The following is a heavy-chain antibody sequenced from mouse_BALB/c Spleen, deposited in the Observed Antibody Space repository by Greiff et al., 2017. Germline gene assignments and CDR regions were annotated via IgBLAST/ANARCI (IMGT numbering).Heavy chain of an antibody. D-gene: IGHD1-2*01. CDR2: IWAGGST. CDR1: GFSLTSYG. Sequence: VQLKESGPGLVAPSQSLSITCTVSGFSLTSYGVHWVRLPPGKGLEWLGVIWAGGSTNYNSALMSRLSISKDNSKSQVFLKMNSLQTDDTAMYYCARGLLRPYWYFDVWGAGTTVTVSS. CDR3: ARGLLRPYWYFDV. V-gene: IGHV2-9*02. J-gene: IGHJ1*01.